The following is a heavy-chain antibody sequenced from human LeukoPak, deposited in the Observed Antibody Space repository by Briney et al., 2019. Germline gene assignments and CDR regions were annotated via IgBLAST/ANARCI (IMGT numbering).Heavy chain of an antibody. CDR2: IYYSGST. Sequence: SETLSLTCTVSGGSISSGDYYWSWIRQPPGKGLEWIGYIYYSGSTYYNPSLKSRVTISVDTSKNQFSLKLSSVTAADTAVYYCARGDYYYYYMDVWGKGTTVTVSS. CDR3: ARGDYYYYYMDV. CDR1: GGSISSGDYY. V-gene: IGHV4-30-4*08. J-gene: IGHJ6*03.